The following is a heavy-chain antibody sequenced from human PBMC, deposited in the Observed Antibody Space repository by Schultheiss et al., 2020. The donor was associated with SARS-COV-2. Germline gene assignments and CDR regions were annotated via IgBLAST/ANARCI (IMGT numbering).Heavy chain of an antibody. CDR1: GDSVSSNSAA. J-gene: IGHJ6*02. CDR3: ARAYSSSWWDYYYYYGMDV. D-gene: IGHD6-13*01. V-gene: IGHV6-1*01. CDR2: TYYRSKWYN. Sequence: LRLSCAISGDSVSSNSAAWNWIRQSPSRGLEWLGRTYYRSKWYNDYAVSVKSRITINPDTSKNQFSLQLNSVTPEDTAVYYCARAYSSSWWDYYYYYGMDVWGQGTTVTGSS.